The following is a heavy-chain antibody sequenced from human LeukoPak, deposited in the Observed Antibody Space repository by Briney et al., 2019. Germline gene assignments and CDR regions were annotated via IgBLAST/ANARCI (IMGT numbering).Heavy chain of an antibody. J-gene: IGHJ4*02. CDR2: MNPNSGNT. CDR1: GYTFTGYY. V-gene: IGHV1-8*02. Sequence: ASVKVSCKASGYTFTGYYMHWVRQAPGQGLEWMGWMNPNSGNTGYAQKFQGRVTMTRNTSISTAYMELSSLRSEDTAVYYCARRYRGDFDYWGQGTLVTVSS. D-gene: IGHD4-11*01. CDR3: ARRYRGDFDY.